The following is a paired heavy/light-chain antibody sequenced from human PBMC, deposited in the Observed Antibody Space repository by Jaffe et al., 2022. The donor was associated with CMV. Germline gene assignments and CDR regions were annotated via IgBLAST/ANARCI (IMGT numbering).Heavy chain of an antibody. CDR1: GFTFSSYE. CDR2: VSSSASSR. CDR3: AREYGSGSYYYGHFDY. Sequence: EVHLVESGGGLVQPGGSLRLSCAASGFTFSSYEMNWVRQAPGKGLEWVSYVSSSASSRYYADSVKGRFTISRDNAKNSLFLQMNSLRAEDTATYYCAREYGSGSYYYGHFDYWGRGTLVTVSS. J-gene: IGHJ4*02. V-gene: IGHV3-48*03. D-gene: IGHD3-10*01.
Light chain of an antibody. CDR3: QQYNNWPQT. CDR2: GAS. Sequence: EIVMTQSPGTLSVSPGERATLSCRASQSVSSNLAWYQQKPGQAPRLLIYGASTRATGVPARFSGSGSGTEFTLTIYSLQSEDFAIYYCQQYNNWPQTFGQGTKVEIK. CDR1: QSVSSN. V-gene: IGKV3-15*01. J-gene: IGKJ1*01.